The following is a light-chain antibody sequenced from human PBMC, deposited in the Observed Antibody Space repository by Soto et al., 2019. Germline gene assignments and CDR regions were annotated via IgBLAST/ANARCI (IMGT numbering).Light chain of an antibody. CDR2: ATS. Sequence: EIVLTQSPATLSVSPGDRATLSCRASQSVGNNFAWYQQKPGQAPRLLIFATSTRATGVPARFSGSGSGTEFTLTISSLQSEDFAVYYCQQYGDWPLTFGGGAKVEIK. CDR1: QSVGNN. J-gene: IGKJ4*01. V-gene: IGKV3-15*01. CDR3: QQYGDWPLT.